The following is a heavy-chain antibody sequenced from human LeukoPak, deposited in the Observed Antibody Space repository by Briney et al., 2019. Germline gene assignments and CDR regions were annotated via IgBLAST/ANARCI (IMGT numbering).Heavy chain of an antibody. D-gene: IGHD3-22*01. CDR2: INHSGST. V-gene: IGHV4-34*01. Sequence: SESLSLTCAVSGGTFSGYYWSWVRQPPGKGLEWMGEINHSGSTNYNPSLKSRVTISVDKSKNQFSLQLSTVTAADTAVYYCASGSSGYFFDYWGQGTLVTVSS. CDR1: GGTFSGYY. J-gene: IGHJ4*02. CDR3: ASGSSGYFFDY.